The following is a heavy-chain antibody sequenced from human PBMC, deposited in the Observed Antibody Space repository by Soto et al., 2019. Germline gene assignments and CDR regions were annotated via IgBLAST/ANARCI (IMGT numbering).Heavy chain of an antibody. CDR3: ARRERAAGTDWWFDP. V-gene: IGHV4-39*01. Sequence: QLQLQESGPGLVKPSETLSLTCTVSGGSISSSSFHWGWIRQPPGKGLEWIGSIYYSGSTYYSPSLKSRVTMSVDTSKNQFSLKLSSVTAAATAVYYCARRERAAGTDWWFDPWGQGTLVTVSS. CDR1: GGSISSSSFH. CDR2: IYYSGST. J-gene: IGHJ5*02. D-gene: IGHD6-13*01.